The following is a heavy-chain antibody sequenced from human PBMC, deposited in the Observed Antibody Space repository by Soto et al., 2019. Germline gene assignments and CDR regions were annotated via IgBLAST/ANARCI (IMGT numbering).Heavy chain of an antibody. D-gene: IGHD3-10*01. CDR1: GGSISSGGYY. CDR2: IYYSGST. J-gene: IGHJ6*02. V-gene: IGHV4-31*03. CDR3: ARDRTVAKMYGSGSYYSGYYYGMDV. Sequence: QVQLQESGPGLVKPSQTLSLTCTVSGGSISSGGYYWSWIRQHPGKGLEWIGYIYYSGSTYYNPSLKSRVTISVDTSKNQFSLKLSSVTAVDTAVYYCARDRTVAKMYGSGSYYSGYYYGMDVWGQGTTVTVSS.